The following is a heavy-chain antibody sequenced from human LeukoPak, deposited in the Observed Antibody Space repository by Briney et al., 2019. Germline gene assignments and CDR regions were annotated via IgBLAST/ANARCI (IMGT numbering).Heavy chain of an antibody. D-gene: IGHD6-13*01. CDR1: GFTFDDYA. CDR2: ISGNGGDT. Sequence: GGSLRLSCAASGFTFDDYAMHWVRQAPGKGLEWVSLISGNGGDTYYGDSVKGRFTISRDNSRNSLFLQMNSLRAEDTALYYCAKGRRSTSRYGAFDIWGLGTMVTASS. V-gene: IGHV3-43*02. J-gene: IGHJ3*02. CDR3: AKGRRSTSRYGAFDI.